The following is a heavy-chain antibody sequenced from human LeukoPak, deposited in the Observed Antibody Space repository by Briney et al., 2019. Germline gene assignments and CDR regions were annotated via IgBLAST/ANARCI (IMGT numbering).Heavy chain of an antibody. D-gene: IGHD6-13*01. Sequence: GGSLRLSCAASGFTFRTYGMHWVRQAPGKGLEWVAFIRNDGTIKYYADSVKGRFTISRDNSRNTLYLQMNSLRAEDTAVYYCAKTGSSSWGYFDYWGQGTLVTVSS. J-gene: IGHJ4*02. V-gene: IGHV3-30*02. CDR2: IRNDGTIK. CDR1: GFTFRTYG. CDR3: AKTGSSSWGYFDY.